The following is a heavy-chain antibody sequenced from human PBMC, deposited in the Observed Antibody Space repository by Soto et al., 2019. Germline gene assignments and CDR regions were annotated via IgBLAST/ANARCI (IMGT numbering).Heavy chain of an antibody. D-gene: IGHD1-1*01. CDR3: ARDKLSTPGHYYYMDV. Sequence: ASVKVSCKASGYTFTSYYMHWVRQAPGQGLEWMGIINPSGGSTSYAQKFRGRVTMTRDTSTSTVYMELSSLRSEDTAVYYCARDKLSTPGHYYYMDVWGKGTTVTVSS. J-gene: IGHJ6*03. CDR2: INPSGGST. CDR1: GYTFTSYY. V-gene: IGHV1-46*03.